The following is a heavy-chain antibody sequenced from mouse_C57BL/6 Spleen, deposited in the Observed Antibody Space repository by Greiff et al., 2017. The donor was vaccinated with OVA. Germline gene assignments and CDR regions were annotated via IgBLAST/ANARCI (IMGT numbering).Heavy chain of an antibody. CDR1: GFNIKDYY. CDR3: ASPTYGSSYYYAMDY. D-gene: IGHD1-1*01. J-gene: IGHJ4*01. V-gene: IGHV14-2*01. Sequence: EVKVVESGAELVKPGASVKLSCTASGFNIKDYYMHWVKQRTEQGLEWIGRIDPEDGETKYAPKFQGKATITADTSSNTAYLQLSSLTSEDTAVYYYASPTYGSSYYYAMDYWGQGTSVTVSS. CDR2: IDPEDGET.